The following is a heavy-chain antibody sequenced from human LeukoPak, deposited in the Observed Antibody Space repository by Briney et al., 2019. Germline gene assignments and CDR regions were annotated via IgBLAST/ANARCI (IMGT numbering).Heavy chain of an antibody. Sequence: GGSLRLSCAASGFTFSSYSMNWVRQAPGKGLEWVSSISSSSSYIYYADSVKGRFTISRDNAKNSLYLQMNGLRAEDTAVYYCARDGKRYNWNYDDFDYWGQGTLVTVSS. CDR3: ARDGKRYNWNYDDFDY. J-gene: IGHJ4*02. V-gene: IGHV3-21*01. CDR2: ISSSSSYI. CDR1: GFTFSSYS. D-gene: IGHD1-7*01.